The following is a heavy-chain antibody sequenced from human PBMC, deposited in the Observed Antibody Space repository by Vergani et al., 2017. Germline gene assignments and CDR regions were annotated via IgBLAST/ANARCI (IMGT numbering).Heavy chain of an antibody. Sequence: EVQLVESGGGSVQSGGSLRLSCVASGFSFNTYWMHWVRQVPGKGLMGVARIDEYGNRATYGDFETGRFTISRDNAKNTVFLKMNNLRADDAGVYCCVGTEYCTGIACNPLFDSWDQGALVTVSS. CDR3: VGTEYCTGIACNPLFDS. CDR2: IDEYGNRA. CDR1: GFSFNTYW. D-gene: IGHD2/OR15-2a*01. V-gene: IGHV3-74*03. J-gene: IGHJ5*01.